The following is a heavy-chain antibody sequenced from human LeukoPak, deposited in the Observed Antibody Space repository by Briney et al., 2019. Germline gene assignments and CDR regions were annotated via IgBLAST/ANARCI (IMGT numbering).Heavy chain of an antibody. J-gene: IGHJ4*02. D-gene: IGHD3-10*01. CDR3: TRRLYGSGSYYTIDY. CDR1: GFTFGDYA. CDR2: IRSKAYGGTT. V-gene: IGHV3-49*04. Sequence: PGRSLRLSCTASGFTFGDYAMSWVRQAPGKGLEWVGFIRSKAYGGTTEYAASVKGRFTISRDDSKSIAYLQMNSLKTEDTAVYYCTRRLYGSGSYYTIDYWGQGTLATVSS.